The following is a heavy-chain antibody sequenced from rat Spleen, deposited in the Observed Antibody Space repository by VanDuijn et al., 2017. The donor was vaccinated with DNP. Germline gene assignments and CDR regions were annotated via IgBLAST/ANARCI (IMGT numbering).Heavy chain of an antibody. J-gene: IGHJ2*01. CDR2: INMGSGGP. D-gene: IGHD1-6*01. V-gene: IGHV1-43*01. CDR1: GYTFTSYY. Sequence: QVQLQQSGAELAKPGSSVKISCKASGYTFTSYYISWIKQTTGQGLDFIGYINMGSGGPTYNEKFNGKATLTVDESSSTAFMQLSGLTPDDSAVYYCAKWDFGLFGYWGQGVLVTVSS. CDR3: AKWDFGLFGY.